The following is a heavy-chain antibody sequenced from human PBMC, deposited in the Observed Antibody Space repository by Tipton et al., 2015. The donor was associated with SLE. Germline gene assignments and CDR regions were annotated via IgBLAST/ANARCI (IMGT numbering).Heavy chain of an antibody. CDR1: GFTFSSYA. CDR2: ISGSGGST. J-gene: IGHJ4*02. CDR3: ASRGSYLNY. D-gene: IGHD1-26*01. Sequence: SLRLSCAASGFTFSSYAMSWVRQAPGEGLEWGSAISGSGGSTYYADSVKGRFTISRDNAKNSLYLQMNSLRAEDTAVYYCASRGSYLNYWGQGTLVTVSS. V-gene: IGHV3-23*01.